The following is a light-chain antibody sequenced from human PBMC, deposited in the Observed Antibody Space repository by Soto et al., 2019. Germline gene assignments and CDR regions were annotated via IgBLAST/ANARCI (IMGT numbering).Light chain of an antibody. J-gene: IGKJ4*01. CDR2: DAS. CDR1: QSVDSF. Sequence: EIVLTQSPATLSLSPGERATLSCRTSQSVDSFLAWYQQKPGQAPRLLIYDASIRATGIPARFSGTGSGTDFTLTISSLEPEDFAVYYCQQRGFWPPLTFCGGTKVEIK. V-gene: IGKV3-11*01. CDR3: QQRGFWPPLT.